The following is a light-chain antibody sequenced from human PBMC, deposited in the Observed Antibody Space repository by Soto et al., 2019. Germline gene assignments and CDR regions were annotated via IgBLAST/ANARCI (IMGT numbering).Light chain of an antibody. CDR2: GDN. Sequence: QSVLTQPPSVSGAPGQRVTISCTGSSSNIGAGYDVHWYQQLPGTAPKLLIYGDNNRPSGVPDRFSGSKSGTSASLAVTGLQAEDEADYYCQCYATGLSCLYVFGTGTKLTVL. CDR1: SSNIGAGYD. J-gene: IGLJ1*01. CDR3: QCYATGLSCLYV. V-gene: IGLV1-40*01.